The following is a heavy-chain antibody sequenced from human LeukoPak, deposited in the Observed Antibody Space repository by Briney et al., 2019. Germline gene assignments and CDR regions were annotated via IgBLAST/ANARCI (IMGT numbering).Heavy chain of an antibody. D-gene: IGHD2-21*02. Sequence: SETLSLTCTVSGGSISSYYWSWIRQPPGKGLEWIGYIYNSGSTNYNPSLKSRVTISLDTSKNQFSLKLISVTADDTAVYYCAKHAGVVTAGRALDYWGQGTLVTVSS. J-gene: IGHJ4*02. V-gene: IGHV4-59*08. CDR2: IYNSGST. CDR1: GGSISSYY. CDR3: AKHAGVVTAGRALDY.